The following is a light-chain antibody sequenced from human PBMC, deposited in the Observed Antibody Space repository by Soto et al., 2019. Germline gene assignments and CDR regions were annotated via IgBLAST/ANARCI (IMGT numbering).Light chain of an antibody. CDR1: QSVSSSY. CDR3: QHYGSSPST. V-gene: IGKV3-20*01. Sequence: DIVLTQSPCTLSLSPGARATLSCRASQSVSSSYLAWYQQNDGQSPRIXIYSASTRAPGIPDRFSGSGYGTDFNLTISRLEPEDFAVYYCQHYGSSPSTFGRGTKVDIK. CDR2: SAS. J-gene: IGKJ1*01.